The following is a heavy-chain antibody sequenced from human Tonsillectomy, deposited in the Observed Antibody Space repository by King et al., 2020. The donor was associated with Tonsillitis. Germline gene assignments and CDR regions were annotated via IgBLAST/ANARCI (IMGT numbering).Heavy chain of an antibody. CDR1: GFTVSTFY. CDR2: IYSGGNT. V-gene: IGHV3-66*01. Sequence: VQLVESGGGLAQPGGSLRLSCAASGFTVSTFYMIWVRQAPGKGLEWVSVIYSGGNTYYTDSVKGRFTISRDNSKNTLYLQMNSLRAEDTALYYWVRGTGFLTGSYAYYFDFWGQGTLVTVSS. J-gene: IGHJ4*02. CDR3: VRGTGFLTGSYAYYFDF. D-gene: IGHD3-9*01.